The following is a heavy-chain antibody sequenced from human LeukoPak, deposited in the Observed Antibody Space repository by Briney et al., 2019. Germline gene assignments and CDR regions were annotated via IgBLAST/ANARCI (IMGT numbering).Heavy chain of an antibody. D-gene: IGHD2-2*01. CDR3: ARHGPEIVVVPASIPLDY. J-gene: IGHJ4*02. V-gene: IGHV5-51*01. CDR1: GYNFSKYW. CDR2: IYPRDSDI. Sequence: GESLKISCKGSGYNFSKYWIGWVRQMPGKGLEWMGIIYPRDSDIRYNPSFQGQVTISADTSISTAYLQWSSLKPSDTAVYFCARHGPEIVVVPASIPLDYWGQGTLVTVSS.